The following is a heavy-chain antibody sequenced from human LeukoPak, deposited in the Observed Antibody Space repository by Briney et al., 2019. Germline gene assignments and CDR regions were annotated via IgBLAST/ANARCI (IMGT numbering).Heavy chain of an antibody. CDR2: IYYSGST. Sequence: SETLSLTCTVSGGSISSSSYYWGWIRQPPGKGLEWIGSIYYSGSTYYNPSLKSRVTISVDTSKNQFSLKLSSVTAADTAVYYCARATVTTDDRFDPWGQGTLVTVSS. CDR1: GGSISSSSYY. V-gene: IGHV4-39*07. J-gene: IGHJ5*02. CDR3: ARATVTTDDRFDP. D-gene: IGHD4-17*01.